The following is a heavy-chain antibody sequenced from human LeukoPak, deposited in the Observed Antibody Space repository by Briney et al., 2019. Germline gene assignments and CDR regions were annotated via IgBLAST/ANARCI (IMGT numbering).Heavy chain of an antibody. D-gene: IGHD3-22*01. V-gene: IGHV4-34*01. CDR3: ARRHSDSSGYWYFDR. CDR1: GGSFSGYY. J-gene: IGHJ4*02. Sequence: SETLSLTCAVYGGSFSGYYWSWVRQPPGKGLEWIGEINHSGSTNYNPSLKSRVTISVDASKNQFSLELSSVTAADTAVYYCARRHSDSSGYWYFDRWGQETGVTVSS. CDR2: INHSGST.